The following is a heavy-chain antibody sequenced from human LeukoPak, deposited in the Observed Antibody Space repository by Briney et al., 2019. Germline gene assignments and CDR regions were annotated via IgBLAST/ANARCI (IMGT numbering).Heavy chain of an antibody. V-gene: IGHV3-21*01. Sequence: PGGSLRLSCAASGFTFSSYAMSWVRQAPGKGLEWVSSIISSSSYIYYADSVKGRFTISRDNAKNSLYLQMNSLRAEDTAVYYCARVGTTYYGSGSYTSDYWGQGTLVTVSS. CDR2: IISSSSYI. CDR1: GFTFSSYA. CDR3: ARVGTTYYGSGSYTSDY. D-gene: IGHD3-10*01. J-gene: IGHJ4*02.